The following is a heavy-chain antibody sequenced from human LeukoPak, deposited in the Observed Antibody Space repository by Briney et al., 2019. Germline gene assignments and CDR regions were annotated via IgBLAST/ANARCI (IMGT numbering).Heavy chain of an antibody. CDR3: ARDLVLSTVTPLGFDP. Sequence: ASVKVSCKASGYTFTSYGISWVRQAPGQGLEWMGWISAYNCNTNYAQKLQCRVTMTTYTSTSTAYMELRSLRSDDTAVYYCARDLVLSTVTPLGFDPWGQGTLVTVSS. CDR2: ISAYNCNT. CDR1: GYTFTSYG. D-gene: IGHD4-17*01. J-gene: IGHJ5*02. V-gene: IGHV1-18*01.